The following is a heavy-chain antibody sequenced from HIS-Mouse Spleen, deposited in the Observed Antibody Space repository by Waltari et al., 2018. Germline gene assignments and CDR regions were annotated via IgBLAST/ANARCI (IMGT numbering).Heavy chain of an antibody. CDR2: INHSGST. D-gene: IGHD6-13*01. CDR1: GWSFSGYS. V-gene: IGHV4-34*01. J-gene: IGHJ6*02. CDR3: AVSSSWDYYGMDV. Sequence: QVQLQQWGAGLLKPSETLSLTGAVYGWSFSGYSWRWIRQPPGKGLEWIGEINHSGSTNYNPSLKSRVTISVDTSKNQFSLKLSSVTAADTAVYYCAVSSSWDYYGMDVWGQGTTVTVSS.